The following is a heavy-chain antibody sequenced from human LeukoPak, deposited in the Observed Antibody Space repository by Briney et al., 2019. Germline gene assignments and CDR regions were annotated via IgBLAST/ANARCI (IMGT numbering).Heavy chain of an antibody. Sequence: ASVKVSCKASGYTFTSYDINWVRLATGQGLEWMGWMNPNSGNTGYAQKFQGRVTMTRNTSISTAYMELSSLRSEDTAVYYCARGVSSITMIVVVTVYYYYYMDVWGKGTTVTVSS. CDR3: ARGVSSITMIVVVTVYYYYYMDV. J-gene: IGHJ6*03. D-gene: IGHD3-22*01. V-gene: IGHV1-8*01. CDR2: MNPNSGNT. CDR1: GYTFTSYD.